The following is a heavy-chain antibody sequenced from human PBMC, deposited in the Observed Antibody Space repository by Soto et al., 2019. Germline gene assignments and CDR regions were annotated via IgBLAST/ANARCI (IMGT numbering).Heavy chain of an antibody. J-gene: IGHJ6*02. CDR2: IIPIFGTA. CDR1: GGTFSSYA. V-gene: IGHV1-69*13. Sequence: GASVKVSCKASGGTFSSYAISWVRQAPGQGLEWMGGIIPIFGTANYAQKFQGRVTITADESTSTAYMELSSLRSEDTAVYYCARDPIVAVVYYYYGMDVWGQGTTVTVSS. CDR3: ARDPIVAVVYYYYGMDV. D-gene: IGHD2-15*01.